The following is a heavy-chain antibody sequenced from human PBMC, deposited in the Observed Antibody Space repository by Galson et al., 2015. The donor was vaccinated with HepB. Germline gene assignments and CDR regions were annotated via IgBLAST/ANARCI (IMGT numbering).Heavy chain of an antibody. CDR1: GYTLTKYA. Sequence: SVKVSCKASGYTLTKYAIHWVRQAPGQGLEWMGLINTDTGNTSYAQGFTGRFVFSLDTSVTTSYLQIISLKAEDTAVYYCARDNSVVTVNALDLWGQGTMVTVSS. J-gene: IGHJ3*01. V-gene: IGHV7-4-1*02. CDR3: ARDNSVVTVNALDL. CDR2: INTDTGNT. D-gene: IGHD5-18*01.